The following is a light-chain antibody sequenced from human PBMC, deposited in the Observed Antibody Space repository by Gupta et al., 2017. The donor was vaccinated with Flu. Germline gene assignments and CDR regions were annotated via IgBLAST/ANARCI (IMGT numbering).Light chain of an antibody. V-gene: IGKV4-1*01. CDR2: WAS. Sequence: SLGEAATITCRSSETGLYSPNNRNYLAWYQHRPGHPPKLLIYWASTRESGVPDRFSGSGSGTEITLTISSLRAEDVAVYYFQQYYSAHLTFGGGTKVELK. CDR3: QQYYSAHLT. CDR1: ETGLYSPNNRNY. J-gene: IGKJ4*01.